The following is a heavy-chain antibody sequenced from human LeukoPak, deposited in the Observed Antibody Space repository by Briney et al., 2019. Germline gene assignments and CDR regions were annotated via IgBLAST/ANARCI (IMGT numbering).Heavy chain of an antibody. D-gene: IGHD1-14*01. CDR2: ISGSGGST. CDR3: AKDPLSPEYYYYYYGMDV. V-gene: IGHV3-23*01. J-gene: IGHJ6*02. CDR1: GFTFSSYA. Sequence: GGSLRLSCAACGFTFSSYAMSGLPQAPGKALEWVSAISGSGGSTYYADSVKGRFTISRDNSKNTLYLQMNSLRAEDTAVYYCAKDPLSPEYYYYYYGMDVWGQGTTVTVSS.